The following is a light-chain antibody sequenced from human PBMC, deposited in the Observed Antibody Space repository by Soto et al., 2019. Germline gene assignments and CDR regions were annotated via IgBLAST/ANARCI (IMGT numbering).Light chain of an antibody. V-gene: IGKV1-5*03. CDR1: QTISSW. Sequence: IQLTQSPSSLSASVGDRVTITCRASQTISSWLAWYQQKPGKAPKLLIYKASTLKRAVPSRFSGSGSGTEFTLAISRLQPDDFATYYCQQYNSYPWTFGQGPKLDI. CDR3: QQYNSYPWT. J-gene: IGKJ1*01. CDR2: KAS.